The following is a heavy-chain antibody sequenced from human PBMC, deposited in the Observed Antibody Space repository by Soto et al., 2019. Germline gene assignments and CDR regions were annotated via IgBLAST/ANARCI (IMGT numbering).Heavy chain of an antibody. CDR3: ARGGRTTATTYYYYGMDV. J-gene: IGHJ6*02. D-gene: IGHD4-4*01. V-gene: IGHV3-21*01. Sequence: GGSLRLSCAASGFTFSSYSMNWVRQAPGKGLEWVSSISSSSSYIYYADSVKGRFTISRDNAKNSLYLQMNSLRAEDTAVYYCARGGRTTATTYYYYGMDVWGQGTTVTVSS. CDR2: ISSSSSYI. CDR1: GFTFSSYS.